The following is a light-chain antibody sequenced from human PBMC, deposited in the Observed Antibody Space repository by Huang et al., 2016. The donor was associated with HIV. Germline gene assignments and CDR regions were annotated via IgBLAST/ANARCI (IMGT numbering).Light chain of an antibody. CDR3: QQYYSTPYT. Sequence: DIVMTQSPDPLAVSLGERSTINCKSSQSVLYRSNKKNYLAWYQHKPVQPPKLLIYWASVRDSGFPDRFIGSGSGTDFTLTISSLQAEDVAVYFCQQYYSTPYTFGQGTKLEIK. CDR2: WAS. J-gene: IGKJ2*01. CDR1: QSVLYRSNKKNY. V-gene: IGKV4-1*01.